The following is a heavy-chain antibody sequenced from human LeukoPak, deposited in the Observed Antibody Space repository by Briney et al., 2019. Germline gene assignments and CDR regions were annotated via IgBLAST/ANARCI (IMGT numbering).Heavy chain of an antibody. J-gene: IGHJ4*02. D-gene: IGHD2-21*01. CDR3: ARSCGRDRGAEAFDY. CDR2: INPNSGGT. V-gene: IGHV1-2*02. CDR1: GYTFTGYY. Sequence: ASVEVSCKASGYTFTGYYMHWVRQAPGQGRKWMGWINPNSGGTNYAQKFQDRVTMTRDTSISTAYMELSRLRSDDTAVYYCARSCGRDRGAEAFDYRGQGTLVTVS.